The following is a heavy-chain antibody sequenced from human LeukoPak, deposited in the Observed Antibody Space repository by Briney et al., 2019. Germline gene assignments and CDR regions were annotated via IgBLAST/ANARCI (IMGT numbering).Heavy chain of an antibody. D-gene: IGHD6-13*01. V-gene: IGHV5-51*01. Sequence: GESLKISCKGSGYTFTSYWIGWVRQMPGKGLEWMGIIYPGDSDIRYSPSFQGQVTISADKSIDTAYLQWSSLKASDNAMYYCARHRTPGTAAPGLGYWGQGTLVTVSS. CDR1: GYTFTSYW. CDR3: ARHRTPGTAAPGLGY. CDR2: IYPGDSDI. J-gene: IGHJ4*02.